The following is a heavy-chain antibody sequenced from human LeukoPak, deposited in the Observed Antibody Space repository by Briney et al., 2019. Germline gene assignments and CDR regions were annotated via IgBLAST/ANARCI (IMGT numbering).Heavy chain of an antibody. CDR3: ARDRSYDTRIVDF. J-gene: IGHJ4*02. D-gene: IGHD3-22*01. CDR2: IYTSGNT. Sequence: SETLSLTCTVSGGSISGYYWSWIRQPAGKGLEWIGRIYTSGNTNYTPSLKSRVTMSVDTSKNQFSLKLSSVTAADAAVYYCARDRSYDTRIVDFWGQGTLVTVSS. V-gene: IGHV4-4*07. CDR1: GGSISGYY.